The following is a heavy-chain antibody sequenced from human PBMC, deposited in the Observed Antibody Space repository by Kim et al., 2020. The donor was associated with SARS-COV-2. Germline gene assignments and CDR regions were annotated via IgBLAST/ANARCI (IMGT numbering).Heavy chain of an antibody. D-gene: IGHD1-1*01. CDR2: FDGSGGRT. J-gene: IGHJ6*02. Sequence: GGSLRGGCAASGFISSSYAMTWVRQAPGKGLEWVSAFDGSGGRTDYADSVKGRFTISRDTSENTLYLQLNSLRAEDTAIYYCTKGGTLVKDSYYGMKVWGHGTTVTVSS. CDR3: TKGGTLVKDSYYGMKV. CDR1: GFISSSYA. V-gene: IGHV3-23*01.